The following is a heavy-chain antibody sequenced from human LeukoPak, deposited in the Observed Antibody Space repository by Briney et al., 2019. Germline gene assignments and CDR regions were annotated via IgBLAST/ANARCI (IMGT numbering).Heavy chain of an antibody. CDR2: ISYDGSNK. Sequence: GGSLRLSCAASGFTFSSYGMHWVRQAPGKGLEWVAVISYDGSNKYYADSVKGRFTISRDNSKNTLYLQMNSLRAEDTAVYYCANGGYDLSAFDIWGQGAMVTVSS. D-gene: IGHD3-16*01. J-gene: IGHJ3*02. V-gene: IGHV3-30*18. CDR3: ANGGYDLSAFDI. CDR1: GFTFSSYG.